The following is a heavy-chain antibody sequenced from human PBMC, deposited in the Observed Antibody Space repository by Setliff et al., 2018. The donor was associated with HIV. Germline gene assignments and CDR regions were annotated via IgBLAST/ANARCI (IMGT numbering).Heavy chain of an antibody. J-gene: IGHJ4*02. CDR3: AKEPVRGYDSSGYYDY. CDR1: GFTFDRYW. D-gene: IGHD3-22*01. V-gene: IGHV3-74*01. Sequence: GGSLRLSCAASGFTFDRYWMHWVRQAPGKGLVWVSRVNRDGSSTTYADSVKDRFTISRDNTKNTLYLQMNSLRTEDTALYYCAKEPVRGYDSSGYYDYWGQGTLVTVSS. CDR2: VNRDGSST.